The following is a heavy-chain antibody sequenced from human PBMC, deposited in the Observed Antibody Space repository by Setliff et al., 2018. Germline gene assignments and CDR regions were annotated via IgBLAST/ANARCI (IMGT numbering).Heavy chain of an antibody. J-gene: IGHJ3*01. Sequence: GSLRLSCAASGFTFSTYEMNWVRQAPGKGLEWVSYISSSGSTIYYVDSVKGRFTISRDNAKNSLFLQMDSLRVDDTAVYYRGRAGKPYAIDVWGQGTMVTVSS. CDR3: GRAGKPYAIDV. CDR2: ISSSGSTI. CDR1: GFTFSTYE. V-gene: IGHV3-48*03.